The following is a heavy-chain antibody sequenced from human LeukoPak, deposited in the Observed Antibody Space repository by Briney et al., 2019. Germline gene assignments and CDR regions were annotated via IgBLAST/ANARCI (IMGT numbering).Heavy chain of an antibody. Sequence: SETLSLTCTVSVGSISSSSYYWGWIRQPPGKGLEWIGSIYYSGSTYYNPSLKSRVTISVDTSKNQFSLKLSSVTAADTAVYYCARDLKEQLVLGYYYYYMDVWGKGTTVTVSS. J-gene: IGHJ6*03. CDR2: IYYSGST. CDR1: VGSISSSSYY. CDR3: ARDLKEQLVLGYYYYYMDV. D-gene: IGHD6-6*01. V-gene: IGHV4-39*07.